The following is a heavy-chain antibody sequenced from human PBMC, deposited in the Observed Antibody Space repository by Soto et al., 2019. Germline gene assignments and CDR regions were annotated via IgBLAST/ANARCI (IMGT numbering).Heavy chain of an antibody. D-gene: IGHD5-18*01. Sequence: PGGSLRLSCAASGFTFSSYAMHWVRQAPGKGLEWVAVISYDGSNKYYADSVKGRFTISRDNSKNTLYLQMNSLRAEDTAVYYCARDTATENRAGMDDWGQGTTVTVSS. CDR3: ARDTATENRAGMDD. CDR2: ISYDGSNK. J-gene: IGHJ6*02. V-gene: IGHV3-30-3*01. CDR1: GFTFSSYA.